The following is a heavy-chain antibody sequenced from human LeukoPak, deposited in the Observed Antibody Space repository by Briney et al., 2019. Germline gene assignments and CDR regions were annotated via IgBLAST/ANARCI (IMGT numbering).Heavy chain of an antibody. V-gene: IGHV4-61*09. CDR3: ARSTYYYDSSGYPDYYYYYMDV. CDR2: IYTSGNT. J-gene: IGHJ6*03. Sequence: SETLSLTCTVSGGSISTGSYCWSWIRQPAGKGLEWIGHIYTSGNTNYNPSLKSRVTISVDTSKNQFSLKLSSVTAADTAVYYCARSTYYYDSSGYPDYYYYYMDVWGKGTTVTISS. D-gene: IGHD3-22*01. CDR1: GGSISTGSYC.